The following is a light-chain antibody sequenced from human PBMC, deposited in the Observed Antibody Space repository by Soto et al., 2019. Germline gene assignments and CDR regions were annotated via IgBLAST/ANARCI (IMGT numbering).Light chain of an antibody. V-gene: IGKV3-20*01. CDR3: QQYHHSPIT. J-gene: IGKJ5*01. Sequence: EIVLTQSPGTQSLSPGERATLHCRASQSLISSNFAWYQHKPGQAPRLLIYGVSNRATAIPDRFSGSGSGTDFTLTINRLEPEDFAVYYCQQYHHSPITFGQGTRLEI. CDR1: QSLISSN. CDR2: GVS.